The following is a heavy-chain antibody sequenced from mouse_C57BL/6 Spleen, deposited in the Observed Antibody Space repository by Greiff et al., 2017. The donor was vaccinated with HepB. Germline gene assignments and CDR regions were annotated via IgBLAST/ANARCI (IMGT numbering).Heavy chain of an antibody. CDR3: ARGDYYGSSHYYAMDY. V-gene: IGHV1-59*01. Sequence: VQLQQSGAELVRPGTSVKLSCKASGYTFTSYWMHWVKQRPGQGLEWIGVIDPSDSYTNYNQKFKGKATLTVDTSSSTAYMQLSSLTSEDSAVYYCARGDYYGSSHYYAMDYWGQGTSVTVSS. CDR2: IDPSDSYT. J-gene: IGHJ4*01. D-gene: IGHD1-1*01. CDR1: GYTFTSYW.